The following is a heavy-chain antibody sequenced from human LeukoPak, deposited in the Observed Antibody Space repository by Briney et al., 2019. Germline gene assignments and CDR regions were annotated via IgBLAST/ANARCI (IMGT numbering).Heavy chain of an antibody. Sequence: SVKASCKASGGTFSSYAISWVRQAPGQGLEWMGGIIPIFGTANYAQKFQGRVTITADESTSTAYMEMSSLRSEDTAVYYCAREWGHESSGYYYAYWGQGTLVTVSS. D-gene: IGHD3-22*01. CDR3: AREWGHESSGYYYAY. CDR1: GGTFSSYA. V-gene: IGHV1-69*13. J-gene: IGHJ4*02. CDR2: IIPIFGTA.